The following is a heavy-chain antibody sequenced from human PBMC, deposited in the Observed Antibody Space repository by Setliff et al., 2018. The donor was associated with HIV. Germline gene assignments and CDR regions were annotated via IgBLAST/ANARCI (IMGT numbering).Heavy chain of an antibody. CDR3: ARWDYGGKDY. CDR2: INGDGSTT. J-gene: IGHJ4*02. V-gene: IGHV3-74*03. CDR1: GFIFSSYW. D-gene: IGHD4-17*01. Sequence: GGSLRLSCAASGFIFSSYWMYWVRQGPGKGLVWVSRINGDGSTTTYADSVKGRFTISRDNAKNTLYLQMNSLRAEDTAVYYCARWDYGGKDYWGQGTLVTVSS.